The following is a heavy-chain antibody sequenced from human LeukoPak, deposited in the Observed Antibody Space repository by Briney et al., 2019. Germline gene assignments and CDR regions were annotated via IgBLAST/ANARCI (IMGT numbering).Heavy chain of an antibody. CDR2: ISGSGGST. D-gene: IGHD6-19*01. V-gene: IGHV3-23*01. CDR3: AKGPRASGWTYFDY. Sequence: HPGGSLRLSCAASGFTFSSYAMSWVRQAPGKGLEWVSVISGSGGSTYSAESVKGRFTISRDNSKNTLYLQMHSLRVEDTAVYYCAKGPRASGWTYFDYWGQGTLVTVSS. CDR1: GFTFSSYA. J-gene: IGHJ4*02.